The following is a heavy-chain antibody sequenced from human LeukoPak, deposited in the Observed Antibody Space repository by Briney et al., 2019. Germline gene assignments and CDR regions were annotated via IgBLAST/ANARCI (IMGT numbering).Heavy chain of an antibody. J-gene: IGHJ4*02. CDR3: GSEPDYVDGED. CDR1: GFTFSSYS. Sequence: GGSLRLSCAASGFTFSSYSMNWVRQAPGKGLEWVSLIYSGGSTYYADSVKGRFTISRDNSKNTLYLQMNNLRAEDTAVYYCGSEPDYVDGEDWGQGTLVTVSS. D-gene: IGHD4/OR15-4a*01. CDR2: IYSGGST. V-gene: IGHV3-53*01.